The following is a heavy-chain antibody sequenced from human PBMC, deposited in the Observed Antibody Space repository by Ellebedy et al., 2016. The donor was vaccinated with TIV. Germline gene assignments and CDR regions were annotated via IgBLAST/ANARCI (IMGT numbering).Heavy chain of an antibody. CDR3: ANSGWYEEGFYGMDV. J-gene: IGHJ6*02. Sequence: SETLSLTCSVSGGSIRSYYWSWVRQPAGKGLEWIGRIYSSGTTSYNPSLKSRVTMSVDTSKNQFSLKLSSVTAADTAVYYCANSGWYEEGFYGMDVWGQGTTVTVSS. D-gene: IGHD6-19*01. V-gene: IGHV4-4*07. CDR1: GGSIRSYY. CDR2: IYSSGTT.